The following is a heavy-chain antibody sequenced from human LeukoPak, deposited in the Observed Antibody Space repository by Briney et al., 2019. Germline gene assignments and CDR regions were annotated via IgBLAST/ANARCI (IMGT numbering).Heavy chain of an antibody. CDR3: ARGRAAAGLFDY. CDR1: GGSISSGGYY. Sequence: SETLSLTCTVSGGSISSGGYYWSWIRQHPGKGQEWIGYIYYSGSTYYNPSLKSRVTISVDTSKNQFSLKLSSVTAADTAVYYCARGRAAAGLFDYWGQGTLVTVSS. V-gene: IGHV4-31*03. J-gene: IGHJ4*02. CDR2: IYYSGST. D-gene: IGHD6-13*01.